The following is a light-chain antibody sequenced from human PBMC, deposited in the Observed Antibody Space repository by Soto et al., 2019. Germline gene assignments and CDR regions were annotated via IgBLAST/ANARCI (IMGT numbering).Light chain of an antibody. Sequence: DIPMTQSPSTLSASVRDRVTITCRASQSTSSWLAWYQQKPGKAPKLLIYKTSTLSSGAPSRFSGSGSGTEFTLSISSLQPEDFATYYCQHYNRYSWTFGQGTTVGVK. V-gene: IGKV1-5*03. CDR2: KTS. CDR1: QSTSSW. CDR3: QHYNRYSWT. J-gene: IGKJ1*01.